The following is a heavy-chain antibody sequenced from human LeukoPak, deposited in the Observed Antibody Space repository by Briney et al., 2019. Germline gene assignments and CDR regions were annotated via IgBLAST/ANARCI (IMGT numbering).Heavy chain of an antibody. Sequence: GGALGDFSAAAGCNIINHERSWVRQAKGKGLEWLSYISSTATIIYYADSVKGRFAISRDNAKNSLYLQMNSLSAEDTAVYYCASRALIEAGKGYYFDYWGQGTLVTVSS. CDR3: ASRALIEAGKGYYFDY. V-gene: IGHV3-48*03. J-gene: IGHJ4*02. D-gene: IGHD6-13*01. CDR1: GCNIINHE. CDR2: ISSTATII.